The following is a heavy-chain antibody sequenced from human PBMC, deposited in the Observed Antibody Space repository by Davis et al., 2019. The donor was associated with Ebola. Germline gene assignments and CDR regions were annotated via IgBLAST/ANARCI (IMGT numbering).Heavy chain of an antibody. J-gene: IGHJ4*02. Sequence: GESLKISCAASGFTFSDDYMSWIRQAPGKGLEWVSCISGSGDAIYYADSVKGRLTISRDNANNSLYLQMNSLRAEDTAVYYCARDAMTATKLDYWGQGTLVTVSS. V-gene: IGHV3-11*01. CDR2: ISGSGDAI. CDR3: ARDAMTATKLDY. D-gene: IGHD2-21*02. CDR1: GFTFSDDY.